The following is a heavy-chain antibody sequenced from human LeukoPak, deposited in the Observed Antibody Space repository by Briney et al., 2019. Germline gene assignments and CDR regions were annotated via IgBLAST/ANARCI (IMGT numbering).Heavy chain of an antibody. D-gene: IGHD3-10*02. J-gene: IGHJ6*04. CDR2: ISDHGGYT. CDR3: AELGITMIGGV. CDR1: GFTFNNYA. Sequence: GGSLRLSCAASGFTFNNYAMNWVRQAPGKGLEWVSAISDHGGYTYYADSVKGRFTISRDNSKNTLFLQMNSLRVEDTAVYYCAELGITMIGGVWGKGTTVTISS. V-gene: IGHV3-23*01.